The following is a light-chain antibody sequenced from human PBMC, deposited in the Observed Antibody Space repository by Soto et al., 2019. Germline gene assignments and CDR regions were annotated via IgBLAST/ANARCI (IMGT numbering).Light chain of an antibody. CDR3: QQSYSTTT. CDR2: TAS. J-gene: IGKJ4*01. V-gene: IGKV1-39*01. CDR1: QSISRY. Sequence: DIQMTQSPSSLSASVGDRVTITCRASQSISRYLNWYQQKPGKAPKLLIYTASSLQSGVPSRFSGRGSGTDFTLTISSLQPEDFATYYCQQSYSTTTFGGGTKVEIK.